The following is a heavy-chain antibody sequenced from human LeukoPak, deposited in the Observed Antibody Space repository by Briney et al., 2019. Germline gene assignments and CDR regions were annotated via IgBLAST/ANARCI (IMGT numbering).Heavy chain of an antibody. CDR2: ISGSGGST. D-gene: IGHD5-18*01. J-gene: IGHJ6*03. V-gene: IGHV3-23*01. CDR3: ANGGYSYGYEYYYYMDV. CDR1: GFTFTSYA. Sequence: GGSLRLSCAASGFTFTSYAMSWVRQAPGKGLEWVSAISGSGGSTYYADSVKGRFTISRDNSKNTLYLQMNSLRAKDTAVYYCANGGYSYGYEYYYYMDVWGKGTTVTVSS.